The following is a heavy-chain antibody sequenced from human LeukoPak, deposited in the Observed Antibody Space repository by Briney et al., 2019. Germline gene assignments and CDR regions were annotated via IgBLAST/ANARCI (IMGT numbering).Heavy chain of an antibody. J-gene: IGHJ4*02. Sequence: ASVKVSCKASGYTFTSYGISWVRQAPGQGLEWMGWISAYNGNTNYAQKLRGRVTMTTDTSTSTAYMELRSLRSDDTAVYNCARDIAPDIVATSAFDYWGQGTLVTVSS. CDR2: ISAYNGNT. CDR1: GYTFTSYG. V-gene: IGHV1-18*01. D-gene: IGHD5-12*01. CDR3: ARDIAPDIVATSAFDY.